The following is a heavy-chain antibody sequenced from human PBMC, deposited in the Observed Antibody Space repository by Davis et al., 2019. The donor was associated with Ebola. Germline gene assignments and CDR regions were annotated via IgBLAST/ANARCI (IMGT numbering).Heavy chain of an antibody. Sequence: GESLKISCAASVITFSSYAMTWVRQAPGKGLEWVSAISGSGGSTYYADSVKGRFTISRDNSKKTLYLQMNSLRAEDTAVYYCAKIVVVTAIPHFDYWGQGTLVTVSS. D-gene: IGHD2-21*02. J-gene: IGHJ4*02. CDR3: AKIVVVTAIPHFDY. CDR2: ISGSGGST. CDR1: VITFSSYA. V-gene: IGHV3-23*01.